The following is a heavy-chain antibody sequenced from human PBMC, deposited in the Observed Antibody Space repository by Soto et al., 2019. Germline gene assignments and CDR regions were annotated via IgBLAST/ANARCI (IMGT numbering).Heavy chain of an antibody. Sequence: TLSLTCSFSGDSVTSHYLTWIRQSPEKGLEWIGYMHYTGSTYYNPSLKSRVTISVDTSKNQFSLKLSSVTAADTALYFCARDVAGISVAASDNWFDPWGQGTLVTVSS. CDR2: MHYTGST. J-gene: IGHJ5*02. CDR3: ARDVAGISVAASDNWFDP. CDR1: GDSVTSHY. V-gene: IGHV4-59*02. D-gene: IGHD6-19*01.